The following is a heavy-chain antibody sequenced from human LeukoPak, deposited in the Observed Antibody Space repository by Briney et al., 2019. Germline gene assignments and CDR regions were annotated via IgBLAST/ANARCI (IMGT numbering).Heavy chain of an antibody. CDR1: GGSISSYY. CDR3: ARQRNWFDP. CDR2: IYYSGST. J-gene: IGHJ5*02. V-gene: IGHV4-59*08. Sequence: TSSETLSLTCIVSGGSISSYYWSWIRQPPGKGLEWIGYIYYSGSTNYNPSLKSRVTISVDTSKNQFSLKLSSVTAADTAVYYCARQRNWFDPWGQGTLVTVSS.